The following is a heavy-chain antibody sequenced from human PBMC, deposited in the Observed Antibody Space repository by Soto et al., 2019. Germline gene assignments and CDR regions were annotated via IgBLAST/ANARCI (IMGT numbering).Heavy chain of an antibody. J-gene: IGHJ3*02. CDR1: GYTFTSYY. CDR3: ARARLTGTADDAFDI. D-gene: IGHD1-20*01. Sequence: GSVKVSCKASGYTFTSYYMPWVRQAPGQGLEWMGIINPSGGSTSYAQKFQGRVTMTRDTSTSTVYMELSSLRSEDTAVYYCARARLTGTADDAFDIWGQGTMVTVSS. V-gene: IGHV1-46*01. CDR2: INPSGGST.